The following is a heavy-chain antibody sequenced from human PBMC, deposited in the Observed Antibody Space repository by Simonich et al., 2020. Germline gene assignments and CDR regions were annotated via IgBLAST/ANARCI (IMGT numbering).Heavy chain of an antibody. CDR1: GYTFTSSD. CDR2: MNPNCGNT. V-gene: IGHV1-8*03. Sequence: QVQLVQSGAEVKKPGSSVKVSCKAYGYTFTSSDINWVRQATGQGLEWMGWMNPNCGNTSYAQKVQGRVTITRDTSISTAYMERSSLRSEDQAVYDCARGSGGMSRGYVDYWGQGTLVTVSS. CDR3: ARGSGGMSRGYVDY. D-gene: IGHD2-15*01. J-gene: IGHJ4*02.